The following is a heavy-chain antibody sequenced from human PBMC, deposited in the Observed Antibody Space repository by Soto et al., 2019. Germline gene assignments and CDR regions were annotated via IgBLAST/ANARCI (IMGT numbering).Heavy chain of an antibody. V-gene: IGHV1-18*01. Sequence: ASVKVSCNASGYTFARYGISWVRQAPGQGLEWMGWISAYNGNTNYAQKIQGRVTMTTDTSTSTAYMELRRLRSDDTAVYYCARVTYYYDSSGYYFDAFDIWGQGTMVTVSS. CDR2: ISAYNGNT. J-gene: IGHJ3*02. CDR1: GYTFARYG. D-gene: IGHD3-22*01. CDR3: ARVTYYYDSSGYYFDAFDI.